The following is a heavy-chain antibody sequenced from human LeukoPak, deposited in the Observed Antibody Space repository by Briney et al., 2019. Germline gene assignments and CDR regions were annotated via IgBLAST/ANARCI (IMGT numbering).Heavy chain of an antibody. CDR1: GGSISSGGYS. D-gene: IGHD3-22*01. Sequence: SETLSLTCAVSGGSISSGGYSWSWIRQPPGKGLEWIGYIYHSGSTYYNPSLKSRVTISVDRSKNQFSLKLSSVTAADTAVYYCARGRGDSSGYYYFDYWGQGTLVTVSS. V-gene: IGHV4-30-2*01. CDR2: IYHSGST. J-gene: IGHJ4*02. CDR3: ARGRGDSSGYYYFDY.